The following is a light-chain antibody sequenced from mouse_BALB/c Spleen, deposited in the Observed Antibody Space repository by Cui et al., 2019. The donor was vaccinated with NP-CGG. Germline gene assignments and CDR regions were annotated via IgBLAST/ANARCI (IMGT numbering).Light chain of an antibody. V-gene: IGLV1*01. CDR3: ALWYSNHWV. Sequence: QAVWPRESALTTSPGETVTLTCRSSTGSVTTSNYANWVQEKPDHLFTGLIGGTNNRAPGVPARFSGSLIGDKAALTITGAQTEDEAIYFCALWYSNHWVFGGGTKLTVL. CDR1: TGSVTTSNY. CDR2: GTN. J-gene: IGLJ1*01.